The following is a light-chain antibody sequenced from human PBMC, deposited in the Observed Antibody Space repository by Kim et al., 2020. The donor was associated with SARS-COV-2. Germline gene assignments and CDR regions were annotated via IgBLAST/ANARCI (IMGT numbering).Light chain of an antibody. CDR3: QQSHTAPLLT. Sequence: DIQMTQSPSSLSASVGDRVTIACRASQSTSTYLNWYQQKPGKAPNLLIYAASSLQSGVPSRFSGSGSGTDFTLTISSLQPEDFATYYCQQSHTAPLLTFGGGTKVDIK. CDR2: AAS. J-gene: IGKJ4*01. V-gene: IGKV1-39*01. CDR1: QSTSTY.